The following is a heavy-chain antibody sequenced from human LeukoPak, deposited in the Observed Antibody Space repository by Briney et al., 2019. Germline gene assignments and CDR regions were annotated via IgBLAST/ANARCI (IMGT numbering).Heavy chain of an antibody. CDR3: ARVVVVVTAAGGGGGL. J-gene: IGHJ4*02. Sequence: GGSLRLSCAASGFTFSDYYMSWIRQAPGKGLEWVSYISSSGSTIYYADSVEGRFTISRDNAKNSLYLQMNSLRAEDTAVYYCARVVVVVTAAGGGGGLWGQGTLVTVSS. D-gene: IGHD2-21*02. V-gene: IGHV3-11*01. CDR2: ISSSGSTI. CDR1: GFTFSDYY.